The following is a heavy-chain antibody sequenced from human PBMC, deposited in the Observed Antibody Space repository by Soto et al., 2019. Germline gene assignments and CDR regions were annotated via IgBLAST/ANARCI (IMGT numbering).Heavy chain of an antibody. CDR1: GGTFSSYT. Sequence: QVQLVQSGAEVKKPGSSVKVSCKASGGTFSSYTISWVRQAPGQGLEWMGRIIPILGIANYAQKFQGRVTITADKSTSTAYMGLSSLRSEDTAVYYCARGEMATTVGAFDIWGQGTMVTVSS. V-gene: IGHV1-69*02. CDR2: IIPILGIA. D-gene: IGHD5-12*01. J-gene: IGHJ3*02. CDR3: ARGEMATTVGAFDI.